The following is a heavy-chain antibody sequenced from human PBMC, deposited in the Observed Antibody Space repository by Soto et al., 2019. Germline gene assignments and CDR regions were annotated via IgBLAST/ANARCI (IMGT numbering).Heavy chain of an antibody. CDR2: IKQDGSEK. D-gene: IGHD1-26*01. Sequence: GGSLRLSCAASAFTFSGYWMSWVRQAPGKGLEWVANIKQDGSEKYYVDSVKGRFTISRDNAKNSLYLQMNSLRAEDTAVYYCARGSGSHDYWGQGTLVTVSS. J-gene: IGHJ4*02. CDR3: ARGSGSHDY. CDR1: AFTFSGYW. V-gene: IGHV3-7*05.